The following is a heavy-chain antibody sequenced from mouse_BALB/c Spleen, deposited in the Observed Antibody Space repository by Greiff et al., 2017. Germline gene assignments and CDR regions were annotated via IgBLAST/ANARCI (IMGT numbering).Heavy chain of an antibody. J-gene: IGHJ3*01. CDR2: INPGSGGT. CDR3: ARRGY. V-gene: IGHV1-54*01. CDR1: GYAFTNYL. Sequence: QVQLQQSGAELVRPGTSVKVSCKASGYAFTNYLIEWVKQRPGQGLEWIGAINPGSGGTNYNEKFKGKATLTADKSSSTAYMQLSSLTSDDSAVYFCARRGYWGQGTLVTVSA.